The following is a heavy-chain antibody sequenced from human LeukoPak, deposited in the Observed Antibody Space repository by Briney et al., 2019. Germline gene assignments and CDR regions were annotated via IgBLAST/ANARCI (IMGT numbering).Heavy chain of an antibody. J-gene: IGHJ5*02. CDR3: ARAGLGIATKFDP. V-gene: IGHV4-61*02. Sequence: SQTLSLTCSVSGGSISSGSYYWSWIRQPAGKGLEWIGRIYSSGSTNYNPSLKSRVTISVDTSKNQFSLKLSSVTAADTAVYYCARAGLGIATKFDPWGQGTLVTVSS. CDR2: IYSSGST. D-gene: IGHD6-13*01. CDR1: GGSISSGSYY.